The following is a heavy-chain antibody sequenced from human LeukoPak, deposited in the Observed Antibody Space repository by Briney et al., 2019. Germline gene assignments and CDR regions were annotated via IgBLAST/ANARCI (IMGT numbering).Heavy chain of an antibody. V-gene: IGHV3-33*06. Sequence: GRSLRLSCAASGFTFSSYGMHWVRQAPGKRLEWVAVIWYDGSNKYYADSVKGRFTISRDNSKNTLYLQMNSLRAEDTAVYYCAKDNGVGAFDYWGQGTLVTVSS. CDR1: GFTFSSYG. J-gene: IGHJ4*02. CDR2: IWYDGSNK. CDR3: AKDNGVGAFDY. D-gene: IGHD1-26*01.